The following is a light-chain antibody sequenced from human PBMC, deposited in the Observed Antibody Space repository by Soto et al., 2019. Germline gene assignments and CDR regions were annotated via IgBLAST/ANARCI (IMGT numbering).Light chain of an antibody. CDR1: QSISSW. V-gene: IGKV1-5*01. CDR3: QQYNSYSRT. J-gene: IGKJ1*01. CDR2: DAS. Sequence: DIQMTQSPSALSASVGDRVTITCRASQSISSWLAWYQQKPGKAPKLLIYDASSLESGVPTRFNGSGSGTQFTLSILGLLPDDFATYYCQQYNSYSRTFGQGTKVE.